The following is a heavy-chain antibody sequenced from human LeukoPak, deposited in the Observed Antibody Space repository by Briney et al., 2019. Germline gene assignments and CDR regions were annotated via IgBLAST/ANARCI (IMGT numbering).Heavy chain of an antibody. D-gene: IGHD3-10*01. Sequence: PSETLSLTCAVYGGSFSSYYWGWIRQPPGKGLEWIGSIYYSGSTYYNPSLKSRVTISVDTSKNQSSLKLSSVTAADTAVYYCARAYGSGSYPPDYWGQGTLVTVSS. CDR2: IYYSGST. J-gene: IGHJ4*02. CDR3: ARAYGSGSYPPDY. CDR1: GGSFSSYY. V-gene: IGHV4-39*01.